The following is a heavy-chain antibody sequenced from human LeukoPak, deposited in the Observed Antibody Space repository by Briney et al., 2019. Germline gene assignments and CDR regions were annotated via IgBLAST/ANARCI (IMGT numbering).Heavy chain of an antibody. J-gene: IGHJ4*02. CDR2: IKQDGSEK. V-gene: IGHV3-7*05. D-gene: IGHD1-26*01. CDR3: ARVRVVGATKYFDY. Sequence: GGSLRLSCAASGFTFSSYWMSWVRQAPGKGLEWVANIKQDGSEKYYVDSVKGRFTISRDNAKNSLYLQMNSLRAEDTAVFYCARVRVVGATKYFDYWGQGTLVTVSS. CDR1: GFTFSSYW.